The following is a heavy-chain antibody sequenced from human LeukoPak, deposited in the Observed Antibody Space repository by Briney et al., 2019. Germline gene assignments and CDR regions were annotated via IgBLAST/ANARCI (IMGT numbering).Heavy chain of an antibody. CDR2: FDPEDGET. CDR1: GFTFSSYE. CDR3: ATASWREGHGGAFDI. Sequence: GGSLRLSCAASGFTFSSYEMNWVRQAPGKGLEWMGGFDPEDGETIYAQKFQGRVTMTEDTSTDTAYMELSSLRSEDTAVYYCATASWREGHGGAFDIWGQGTMVTVSS. J-gene: IGHJ3*02. V-gene: IGHV1-24*01. D-gene: IGHD6-13*01.